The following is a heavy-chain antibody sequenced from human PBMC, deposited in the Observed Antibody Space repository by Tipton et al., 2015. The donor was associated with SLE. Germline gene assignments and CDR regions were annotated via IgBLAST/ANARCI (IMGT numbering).Heavy chain of an antibody. CDR3: ALRWPDTWTTVY. CDR2: IIPRGVST. J-gene: IGHJ4*02. D-gene: IGHD5-12*01. CDR1: GYNFTSYS. Sequence: QSGPEVKKPGASVKVSCKASGYNFTSYSLHWVRQAPGQGLEWMGIIIPRGVSTRYAQKFQGRVSMTTDTSTSTAYMELRSLRSDDTAVYYCALRWPDTWTTVYWGQGTLVTVSS. V-gene: IGHV1-46*01.